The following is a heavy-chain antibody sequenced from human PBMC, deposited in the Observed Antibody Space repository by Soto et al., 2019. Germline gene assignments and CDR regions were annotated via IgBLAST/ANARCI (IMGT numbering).Heavy chain of an antibody. Sequence: QVQLVESGGGVVQPGRSLRLSCAASGFTFSSYGMHWVRQAPGKGLEWVAVIWYDGSNKYYADSVKGRFTISRDNSKNTLYLPMNSLRAEDTAVYYCAREGGVRYYDYWGQGTLVTVSS. V-gene: IGHV3-33*01. J-gene: IGHJ4*02. D-gene: IGHD3-22*01. CDR3: AREGGVRYYDY. CDR2: IWYDGSNK. CDR1: GFTFSSYG.